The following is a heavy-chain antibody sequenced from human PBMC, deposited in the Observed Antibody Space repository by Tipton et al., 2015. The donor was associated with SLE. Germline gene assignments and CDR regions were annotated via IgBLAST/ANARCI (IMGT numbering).Heavy chain of an antibody. CDR1: GFTFSSYG. J-gene: IGHJ6*02. V-gene: IGHV3-NL1*01. CDR2: IYGGGTT. Sequence: GSLRLSCAASGFTFSSYGMHWVRQAPGKGLEWVSIIYGGGTTYYTDSVKGRFTISRDNSKDTLYLQMNSLRAEDTAVYYCAKDQDGLDVWGQGTTVTVSS. CDR3: AKDQDGLDV.